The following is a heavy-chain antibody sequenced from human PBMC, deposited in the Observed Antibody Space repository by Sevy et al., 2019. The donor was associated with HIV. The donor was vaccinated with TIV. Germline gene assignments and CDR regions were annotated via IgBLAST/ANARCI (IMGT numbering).Heavy chain of an antibody. CDR2: IYSDGST. CDR3: ARGKSGYGYGLDY. Sequence: GGSLRLSCAVSGFNFSVSAMHWVRQAPGKGLEWVSVIYSDGSTYHADSVKGRFTISRDNSKNTLYLQMNSLRVEDTAVYYCARGKSGYGYGLDYWGQGTLVTVSS. V-gene: IGHV3-66*01. J-gene: IGHJ4*02. D-gene: IGHD5-18*01. CDR1: GFNFSVSA.